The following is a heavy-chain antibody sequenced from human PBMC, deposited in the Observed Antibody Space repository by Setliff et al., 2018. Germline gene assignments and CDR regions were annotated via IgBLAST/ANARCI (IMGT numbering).Heavy chain of an antibody. Sequence: GSLRLSCAASGFTFIDYYMNWIRQTPRKGLEWISHIDPRGSPVDYADSVKGRFTISRDNAKNSMYLEMNSLRAEDTAFYYCARAVVGYGDLYYFDCWGQGTLVTVSS. CDR1: GFTFIDYY. CDR3: ARAVVGYGDLYYFDC. J-gene: IGHJ4*02. CDR2: IDPRGSPV. V-gene: IGHV3-11*01. D-gene: IGHD4-17*01.